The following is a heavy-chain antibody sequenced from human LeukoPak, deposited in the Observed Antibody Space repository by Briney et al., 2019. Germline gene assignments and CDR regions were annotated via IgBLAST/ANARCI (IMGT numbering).Heavy chain of an antibody. Sequence: GGSLRLSCAASGFTFSSYWMHWVRQAPGKGLEWVSAISGSGGSTYYADSVKGRFTISRDNSKNTLYLQMNSLRAEDTAVYYCAKGGVDIVVVVAATEFDYWGQGTLVTVSS. CDR3: AKGGVDIVVVVAATEFDY. V-gene: IGHV3-23*01. D-gene: IGHD2-15*01. CDR2: ISGSGGST. CDR1: GFTFSSYW. J-gene: IGHJ4*02.